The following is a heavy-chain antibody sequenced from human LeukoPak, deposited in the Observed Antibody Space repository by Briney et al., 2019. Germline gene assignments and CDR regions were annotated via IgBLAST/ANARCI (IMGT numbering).Heavy chain of an antibody. CDR2: ITSSAGNT. D-gene: IGHD3-22*01. J-gene: IGHJ4*02. Sequence: GGSLRLSCAASGFIVSSCYMYWVRQAPGKGLEWVSAITSSAGNTYYADSVKGRFTISRDNSKNTLYLQMSSLRAEDTAIYYCAKDFHASSGYYLDYWGQGTRVTVSS. V-gene: IGHV3-23*01. CDR3: AKDFHASSGYYLDY. CDR1: GFIVSSCY.